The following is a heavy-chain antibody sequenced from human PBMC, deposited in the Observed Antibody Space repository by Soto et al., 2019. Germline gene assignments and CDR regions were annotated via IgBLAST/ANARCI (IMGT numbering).Heavy chain of an antibody. CDR2: IIPIFGTA. CDR3: ARATPRGYSYGYPLY. CDR1: GGTFSSYA. J-gene: IGHJ4*02. D-gene: IGHD5-18*01. V-gene: IGHV1-69*01. Sequence: ASVKVSCKASGGTFSSYAISWVRQAPGQGLEWMGGIIPIFGTANYAQKFQGRVTITADESTSTAYMELSSLRSEDTAVYYCARATPRGYSYGYPLYWGQGTLVTVSS.